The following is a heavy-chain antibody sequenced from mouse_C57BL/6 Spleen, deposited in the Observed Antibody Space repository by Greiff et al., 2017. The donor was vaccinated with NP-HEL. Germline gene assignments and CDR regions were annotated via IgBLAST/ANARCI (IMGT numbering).Heavy chain of an antibody. CDR1: GYTFTDYY. D-gene: IGHD1-1*01. CDR3: ANLRWCAY. Sequence: EVQLQQSGPELVKPGASVKISCKASGYTFTDYYMNWVKQSHGKSLEWIGDINPNNGGTSYNQKFKGKATLTVDKSSSTAYMELRSLTSEDSAVYYCANLRWCAYWGQGTLVTVSA. CDR2: INPNNGGT. V-gene: IGHV1-26*01. J-gene: IGHJ3*01.